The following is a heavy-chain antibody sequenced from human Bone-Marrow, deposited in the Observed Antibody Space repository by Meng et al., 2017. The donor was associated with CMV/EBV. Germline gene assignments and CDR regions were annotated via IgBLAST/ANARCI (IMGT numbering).Heavy chain of an antibody. CDR2: IYSAGNT. Sequence: GESLKISCAASGFTLSTNFMTWVRQAPGKGLEWVSIIYSAGNTYYADSVKGRFTISRDNSKNTLYLDMSSLRADDTAVYYCARALVYTGYDCLDHWGQGTRVTGSS. J-gene: IGHJ4*02. CDR1: GFTLSTNF. D-gene: IGHD5-12*01. CDR3: ARALVYTGYDCLDH. V-gene: IGHV3-53*01.